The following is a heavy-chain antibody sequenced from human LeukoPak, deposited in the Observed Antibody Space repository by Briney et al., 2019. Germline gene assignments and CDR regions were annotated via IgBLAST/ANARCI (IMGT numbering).Heavy chain of an antibody. Sequence: PGGSLRLSCAASGFTFSSYWMSWVRQAPGKGLEWVAVIWYDGSNKYYADSVKGRFTISRDNSKNTLYLQMNSLRAEDTAVYYCAKPDGSSGQGPFDYWGQGTLVTVSS. D-gene: IGHD3-22*01. CDR3: AKPDGSSGQGPFDY. V-gene: IGHV3-33*08. J-gene: IGHJ4*02. CDR1: GFTFSSYW. CDR2: IWYDGSNK.